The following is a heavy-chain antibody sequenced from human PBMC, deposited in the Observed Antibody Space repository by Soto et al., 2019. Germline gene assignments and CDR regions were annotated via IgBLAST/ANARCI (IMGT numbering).Heavy chain of an antibody. D-gene: IGHD5-18*01. CDR3: ARDDGAMGLKFDN. CDR1: GFTFSSYS. V-gene: IGHV3-21*01. Sequence: GGSLRLSCAASGFTFSSYSMNWVRQAPGKGLEWVSSISSRSNYIYYADSMKGRFTISRDNAKNSLFLQMNSLRADDTAVYYCARDDGAMGLKFDNWGQGTLVTVSS. J-gene: IGHJ4*02. CDR2: ISSRSNYI.